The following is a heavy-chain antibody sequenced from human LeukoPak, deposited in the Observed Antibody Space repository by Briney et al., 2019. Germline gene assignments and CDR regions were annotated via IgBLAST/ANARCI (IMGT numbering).Heavy chain of an antibody. J-gene: IGHJ4*02. CDR2: IIPILGIA. CDR3: ARATGLDGDYGYYFDY. D-gene: IGHD4-17*01. CDR1: GGTFSSYT. Sequence: GASVKVSCKASGGTFSSYTISWVRQAPGQGLEWMGRIIPILGIANYAQEFQGRVTITADKSTSTAYMELSSLRSEDTAVYYCARATGLDGDYGYYFDYWGQGTLVTVSS. V-gene: IGHV1-69*02.